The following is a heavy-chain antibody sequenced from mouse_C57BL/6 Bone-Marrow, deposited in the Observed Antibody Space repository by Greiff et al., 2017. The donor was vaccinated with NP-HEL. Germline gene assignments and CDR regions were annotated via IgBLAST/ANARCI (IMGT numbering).Heavy chain of an antibody. CDR1: GFNIKDYY. Sequence: EVQRVESGAELVKPGASVKLSCTASGFNIKDYYMHWVKQRTEQGLEWIGRIDPEDGETKYAPKFQGKATITADTSSNTAYLQLSSLTSEDTAVYYCARRRLLQYYFDYWGQGTTLTVSS. CDR3: ARRRLLQYYFDY. J-gene: IGHJ2*01. CDR2: IDPEDGET. D-gene: IGHD2-3*01. V-gene: IGHV14-2*01.